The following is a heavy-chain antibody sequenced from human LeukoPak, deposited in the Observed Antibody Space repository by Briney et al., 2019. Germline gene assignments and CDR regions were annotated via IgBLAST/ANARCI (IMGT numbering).Heavy chain of an antibody. J-gene: IGHJ4*02. V-gene: IGHV6-1*01. Sequence: SQTLSLTCAISGDSVSSDSAAWNWIRPSPSRGLEWLGRTYYRSKWYNGYAVSVKGRITVNPDTSKNQFSLQLNSLTPEDTAVYYCTREGGYNSFDYWGQGTLVTVSS. CDR1: GDSVSSDSAA. CDR3: TREGGYNSFDY. CDR2: TYYRSKWYN. D-gene: IGHD5-24*01.